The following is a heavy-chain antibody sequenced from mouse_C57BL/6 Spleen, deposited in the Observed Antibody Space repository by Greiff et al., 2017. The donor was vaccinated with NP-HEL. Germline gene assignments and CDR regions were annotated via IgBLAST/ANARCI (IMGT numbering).Heavy chain of an antibody. CDR2: IRNKANGYTT. V-gene: IGHV7-3*01. Sequence: EVQGVESGGGLVQPGGSLSLSCAASGFTFTDYYMSWVRQPPGKALEWLGFIRNKANGYTTEYSASVKGRFTISRDNSQSILYLQMNALRAEDSATYYGARSSYYYGSSLVYFDYWGQGTTLTVSS. CDR1: GFTFTDYY. CDR3: ARSSYYYGSSLVYFDY. D-gene: IGHD1-1*01. J-gene: IGHJ2*01.